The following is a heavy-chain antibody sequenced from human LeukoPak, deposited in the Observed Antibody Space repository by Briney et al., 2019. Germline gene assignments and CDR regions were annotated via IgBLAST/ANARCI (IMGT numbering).Heavy chain of an antibody. Sequence: ASVKVSCKASGGTFSSYAISWVRQAPGQGLEWMGGIIPIFGTANYAQKFQGRVTITTDESTSTAYMELSSLRSEDMAVYYCARGGRGDCSSTSCYSETLPISAYYYYMDVWGKGTTVTVSS. CDR3: ARGGRGDCSSTSCYSETLPISAYYYYMDV. CDR2: IIPIFGTA. CDR1: GGTFSSYA. D-gene: IGHD2-2*01. J-gene: IGHJ6*03. V-gene: IGHV1-69*05.